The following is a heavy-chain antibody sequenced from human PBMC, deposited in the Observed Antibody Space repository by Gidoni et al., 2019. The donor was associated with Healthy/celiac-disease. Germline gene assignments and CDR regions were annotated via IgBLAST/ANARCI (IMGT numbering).Heavy chain of an antibody. CDR2: ISDDGINK. J-gene: IGHJ6*03. D-gene: IGHD6-6*01. V-gene: IGHV3-30-3*01. CDR3: AREYSSSSVTVYYYYMDV. Sequence: QVQLVESGGGVVQPGRSLRLSCAAYGVTFSSYAMHWVRQAPGKGLEWVAVISDDGINKYYADSVKVRFTISRDNSKNTLYLQMNSLRAEDTAVYYCAREYSSSSVTVYYYYMDVWGKGTTVTVSS. CDR1: GVTFSSYA.